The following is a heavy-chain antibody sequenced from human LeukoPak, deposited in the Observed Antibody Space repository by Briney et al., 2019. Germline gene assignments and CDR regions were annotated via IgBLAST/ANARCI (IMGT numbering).Heavy chain of an antibody. CDR3: ARDIKESSSWPNYYYYYYMDV. Sequence: TSETLSLTCTVSGGSISSYYWSWIRQPAGKGLEWIGRIYTSGSTNYNPSLKSRVTMSVDTSKNQFSLKLSSVTAADTAVYYCARDIKESSSWPNYYYYYYMDVWGKGTTVTISS. V-gene: IGHV4-4*07. J-gene: IGHJ6*03. CDR2: IYTSGST. D-gene: IGHD6-13*01. CDR1: GGSISSYY.